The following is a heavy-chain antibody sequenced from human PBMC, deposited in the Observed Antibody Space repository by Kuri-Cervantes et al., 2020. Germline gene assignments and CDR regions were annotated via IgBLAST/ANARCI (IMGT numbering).Heavy chain of an antibody. CDR3: AKRHRGDGYYLYYFEY. J-gene: IGHJ4*02. V-gene: IGHV3-7*03. D-gene: IGHD5-24*01. CDR1: GFTFSSYA. CDR2: IKQDGSGK. Sequence: GESLKISCAASGFTFSSYAMHWVRQAPGKGLEWVANIKQDGSGKYYVDSVKGRFTVSRDNSKNTLFLQMNGLRADDTAVYYCAKRHRGDGYYLYYFEYWGQGTLVTVSS.